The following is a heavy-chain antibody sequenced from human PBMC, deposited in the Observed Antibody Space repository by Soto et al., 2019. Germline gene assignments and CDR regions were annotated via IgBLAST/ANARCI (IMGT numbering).Heavy chain of an antibody. V-gene: IGHV3-21*01. CDR2: ISSSSSYI. J-gene: IGHJ4*02. D-gene: IGHD6-6*01. CDR3: ARDSKPSKQLVVDY. CDR1: GFTFSSYS. Sequence: PGGSLRLSCAASGFTFSSYSMNWVRQAPGKGLEWVSSISSSSSYIYYADSVKGRFTISRDNAKNSLYLQMNSLRAEDTAVYYCARDSKPSKQLVVDYWGQGTLVTVSS.